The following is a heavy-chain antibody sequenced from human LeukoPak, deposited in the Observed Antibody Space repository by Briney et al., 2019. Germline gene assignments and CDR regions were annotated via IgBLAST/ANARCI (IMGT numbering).Heavy chain of an antibody. V-gene: IGHV3-30*02. J-gene: IGHJ4*02. CDR3: AKDSIDSGWTYYFDY. D-gene: IGHD6-19*01. CDR2: IRHDESNK. CDR1: GFTFSTYG. Sequence: GGSLRLSCAASGFTFSTYGMHWVRQAPGKGLEWVTFIRHDESNKFYADSVKGRFTISRDNSKNTLYLQMNSLRAEDTAVYYCAKDSIDSGWTYYFDYWGQGTLVTVSS.